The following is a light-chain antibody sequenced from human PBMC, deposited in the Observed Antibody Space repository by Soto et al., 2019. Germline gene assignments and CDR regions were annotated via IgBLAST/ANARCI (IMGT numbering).Light chain of an antibody. V-gene: IGLV2-14*01. J-gene: IGLJ1*01. CDR1: SSDVGGYNY. Sequence: QSALTQPASVSGSPGQSITISCSGPSSDVGGYNYVSWYQQHPGKAPKLMIFEVSNRPSGISNRFSGSKSGNTASLTISGLQAEDEADYYCSSYTSSNTLVFGTGTK. CDR2: EVS. CDR3: SSYTSSNTLV.